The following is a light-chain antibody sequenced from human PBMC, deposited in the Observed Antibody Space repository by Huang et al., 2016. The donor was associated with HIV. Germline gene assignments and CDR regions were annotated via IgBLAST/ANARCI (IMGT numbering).Light chain of an antibody. CDR1: RIVNTD. Sequence: EVLMTQSPATLSVSPGERVTLSCRARRIVNTDLAWYQQKPGQAPRLLIHGASTRATGIPARFNGSGSETDFTLTISSLQSEDFAIYYCQQYNNWPPLTFGGGTKVEIK. CDR2: GAS. V-gene: IGKV3-15*01. J-gene: IGKJ4*01. CDR3: QQYNNWPPLT.